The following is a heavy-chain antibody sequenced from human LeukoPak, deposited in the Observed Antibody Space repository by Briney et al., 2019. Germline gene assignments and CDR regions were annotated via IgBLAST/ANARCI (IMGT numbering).Heavy chain of an antibody. V-gene: IGHV4-30-2*01. CDR1: GGSISSGGYY. D-gene: IGHD6-19*01. CDR2: IYHSGST. J-gene: IGHJ5*02. Sequence: PSQTLSLTCTVSGGSISSGGYYWSWIRQPPGKGLEWIGYIYHSGSTYYNPSLKSRVTISVDRSKNQFSLKLSSVTAADTAVYYCARAGYISGWPFDPWGQGTLVTVSS. CDR3: ARAGYISGWPFDP.